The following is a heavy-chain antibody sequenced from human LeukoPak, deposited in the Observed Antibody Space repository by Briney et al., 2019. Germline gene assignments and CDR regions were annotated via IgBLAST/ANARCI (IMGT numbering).Heavy chain of an antibody. CDR1: GGSFSGYY. Sequence: SETLSLTCAVYGGSFSGYYWSWIRQPPGKGLEWIGEINHSGSTNYNPSLKSRVTISVDTSKNQFSLKLSSVTAADTAVYYCARERSYNWNYEEENWFDPWGQGTLVTVSS. J-gene: IGHJ5*02. D-gene: IGHD1-7*01. V-gene: IGHV4-34*01. CDR3: ARERSYNWNYEEENWFDP. CDR2: INHSGST.